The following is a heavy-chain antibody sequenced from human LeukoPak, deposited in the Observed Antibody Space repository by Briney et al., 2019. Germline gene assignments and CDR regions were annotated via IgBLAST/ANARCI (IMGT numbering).Heavy chain of an antibody. D-gene: IGHD2-2*01. CDR2: ICYSGST. Sequence: PSETLSLTCTVSGGSISSYYWSWIRQPPGKGLEWIGYICYSGSTNYNPSLKSRVTISVDTSKNRFSLKLSSVTAADTAVYYCARLGPAARLFQHWGQGTLVTVSS. CDR1: GGSISSYY. V-gene: IGHV4-59*01. CDR3: ARLGPAARLFQH. J-gene: IGHJ1*01.